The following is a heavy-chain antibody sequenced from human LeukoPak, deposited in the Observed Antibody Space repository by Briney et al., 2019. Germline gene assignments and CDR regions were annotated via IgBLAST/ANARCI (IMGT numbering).Heavy chain of an antibody. J-gene: IGHJ4*02. CDR2: IKQDGSQK. V-gene: IGHV3-7*01. Sequence: GGSLRLSCEASGFTFSDHWMSWVRQAPGKGLEWVACIKQDGSQKDYVDSVKGRFTISRDNAKNSLYLQMSSLRAEDTAMYYCARDKGYGSDYWGPGVQVTVSS. D-gene: IGHD3-10*01. CDR1: GFTFSDHW. CDR3: ARDKGYGSDY.